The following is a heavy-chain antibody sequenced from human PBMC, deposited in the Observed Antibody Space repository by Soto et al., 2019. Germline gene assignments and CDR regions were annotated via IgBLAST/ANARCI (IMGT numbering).Heavy chain of an antibody. D-gene: IGHD1-20*01. J-gene: IGHJ6*02. Sequence: TLSLTCTVSGGSISSGGYYWSWIRQHPGKGLEWIGYIYYSGSTYYNPSLKSRVTISVDTSKNQFSLKLSSVTAADTAVYYCARGITNQTGRYGMDVWGQGTTVTVSS. CDR3: ARGITNQTGRYGMDV. CDR2: IYYSGST. V-gene: IGHV4-31*03. CDR1: GGSISSGGYY.